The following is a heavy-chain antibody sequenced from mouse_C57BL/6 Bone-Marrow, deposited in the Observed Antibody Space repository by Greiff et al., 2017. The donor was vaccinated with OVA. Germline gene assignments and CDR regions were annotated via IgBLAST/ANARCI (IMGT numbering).Heavy chain of an antibody. Sequence: VKLQQPGAELVKPGASVKLSCKASGYTFTSYWMHWVKQRPGQGLEWIGMIHPNSGSTNYNEKFKSKATLTVDKSSSTAYMQLSSLTSEDSAVYYCASPTTVVAPGRGQGTTLTVSS. D-gene: IGHD1-1*01. J-gene: IGHJ2*01. CDR3: ASPTTVVAPG. V-gene: IGHV1-64*01. CDR1: GYTFTSYW. CDR2: IHPNSGST.